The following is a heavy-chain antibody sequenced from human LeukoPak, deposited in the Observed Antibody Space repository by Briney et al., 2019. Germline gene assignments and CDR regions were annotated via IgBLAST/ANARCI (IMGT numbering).Heavy chain of an antibody. CDR3: ARSPDTAMASHWYFDL. Sequence: SQTLSLTRAVPGGSISSGGYSWSWIRQPPGKGLEWIGYIYHSGSTYYNPSLKSRVTISVDRSKNQFSLKLSSVTAADTAVYYCARSPDTAMASHWYFDLWGRGTLVTVSS. D-gene: IGHD5-18*01. V-gene: IGHV4-30-2*01. J-gene: IGHJ2*01. CDR1: GGSISSGGYS. CDR2: IYHSGST.